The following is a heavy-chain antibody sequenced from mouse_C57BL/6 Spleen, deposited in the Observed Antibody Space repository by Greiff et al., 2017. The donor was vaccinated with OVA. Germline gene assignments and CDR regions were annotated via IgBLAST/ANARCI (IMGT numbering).Heavy chain of an antibody. J-gene: IGHJ2*01. CDR3: ARDGPYYFDY. Sequence: EVKLEESEGGLVQPGSSMKLSCTASGFTFSDYYMAWVRQVPEKGLEWVANINSDGSGTYYLDSFKSRFIITRDNAKTILYLHMSSLKSEYTATYYCARDGPYYFDYWGQGTTLTVSS. CDR2: INSDGSGT. CDR1: GFTFSDYY. V-gene: IGHV5-16*01.